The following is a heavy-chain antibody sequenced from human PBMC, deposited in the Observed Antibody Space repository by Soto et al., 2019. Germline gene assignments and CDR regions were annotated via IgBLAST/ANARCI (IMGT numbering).Heavy chain of an antibody. CDR2: TYYRSKWYN. V-gene: IGHV6-1*01. CDR3: ARERGALSEAIYF. J-gene: IGHJ6*03. CDR1: GDIVSSNSAA. D-gene: IGHD3-10*01. Sequence: PSQTLPLSRAISGDIVSSNSAACNWLRQSPSTGLDSLGRTYYRSKWYNDYLLSAKSRITINPDTSNNQLSLHLNSVTPEDTAAYYFARERGALSEAIYFRGKSTMVT.